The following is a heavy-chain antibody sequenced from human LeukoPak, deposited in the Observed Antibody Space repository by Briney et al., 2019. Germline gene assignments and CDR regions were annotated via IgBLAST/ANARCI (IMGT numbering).Heavy chain of an antibody. J-gene: IGHJ4*02. Sequence: ASVKVSCEASGYTFTGYYMHWVRQAPGQGLEWMGRINPNSGGTNYAQKFQGRVTMTRDTSISTAYMELSRLRSDDTAVYYCARAPSYDFWSGYYFDYWGQGTLVTVSS. D-gene: IGHD3-3*01. CDR2: INPNSGGT. CDR1: GYTFTGYY. V-gene: IGHV1-2*06. CDR3: ARAPSYDFWSGYYFDY.